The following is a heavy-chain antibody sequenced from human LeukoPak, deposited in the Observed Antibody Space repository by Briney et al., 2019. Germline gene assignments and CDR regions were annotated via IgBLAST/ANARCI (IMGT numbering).Heavy chain of an antibody. CDR3: AKDATVTSEGDAFDI. CDR1: GVTVSNNY. CDR2: VWQRGSI. D-gene: IGHD4-11*01. V-gene: IGHV3-53*01. J-gene: IGHJ3*02. Sequence: GGSLRLSCAVSGVTVSNNYVAWVRQAPGKGLEWVSVVWQRGSIYYADSVKGRFTISRDNSKNTLYLQMNSLRAEDTAGYYCAKDATVTSEGDAFDIWGQGTMVTVSS.